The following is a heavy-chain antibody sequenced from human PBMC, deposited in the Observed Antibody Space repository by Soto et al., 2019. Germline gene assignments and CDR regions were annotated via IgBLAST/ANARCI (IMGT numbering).Heavy chain of an antibody. CDR2: IHYDGVST. V-gene: IGHV3-64*01. J-gene: IGHJ3*01. CDR3: ARISALGQAAFDL. CDR1: GFTLSIYS. Sequence: EVQLVESGGGLVQPGGSLRLSCAASGFTLSIYSMHCVRQAPGKGLEFVSAIHYDGVSTFYANSVKGRFTISRDTSKNTLYLQMGSLSAEDMAVYYCARISALGQAAFDLWGQGTMVTVSS. D-gene: IGHD3-3*01.